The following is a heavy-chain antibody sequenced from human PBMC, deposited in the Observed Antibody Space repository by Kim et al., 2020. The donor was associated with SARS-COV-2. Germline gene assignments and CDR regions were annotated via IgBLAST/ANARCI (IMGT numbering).Heavy chain of an antibody. J-gene: IGHJ4*02. CDR3: ASHFPQLGFDY. CDR2: T. Sequence: TYYNPSLKSRVTISVDTSKNQFSLKLSSVTAADTAVYYCASHFPQLGFDYWGQGTLVTVSS. V-gene: IGHV4-39*01. D-gene: IGHD3-16*01.